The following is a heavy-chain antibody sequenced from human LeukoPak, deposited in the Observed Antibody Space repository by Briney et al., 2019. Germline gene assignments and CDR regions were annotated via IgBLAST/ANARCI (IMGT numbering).Heavy chain of an antibody. CDR2: IIPIFGTA. Sequence: SVKVSCKASGGTFSGYATSWVRQAPGQGLEWMGGIIPIFGTANYAQKFQGRVTITADESTSTAYMELSSLRSEDTAVYYCARTTGDYGPGAFDIWGQGTMVTVSS. D-gene: IGHD4-17*01. CDR1: GGTFSGYA. CDR3: ARTTGDYGPGAFDI. J-gene: IGHJ3*02. V-gene: IGHV1-69*01.